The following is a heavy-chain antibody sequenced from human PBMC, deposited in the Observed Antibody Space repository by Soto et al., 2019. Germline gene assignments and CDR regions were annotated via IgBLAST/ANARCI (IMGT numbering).Heavy chain of an antibody. CDR2: INHSGST. J-gene: IGHJ4*02. D-gene: IGHD4-4*01. CDR1: GGSFSGYY. V-gene: IGHV4-34*01. CDR3: ASGQSYSNYVY. Sequence: QVQLQQWGAGLLKPSETLSLTCAVYGGSFSGYYWSWIRQPPGKGLEWIGEINHSGSTNYNPSLKSRVTISVDTSKNQFSLKLSSVTAADTAVYYCASGQSYSNYVYWGQGTLVTVSS.